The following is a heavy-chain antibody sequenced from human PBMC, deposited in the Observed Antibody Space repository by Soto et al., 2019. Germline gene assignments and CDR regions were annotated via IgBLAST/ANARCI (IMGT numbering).Heavy chain of an antibody. J-gene: IGHJ4*02. Sequence: QVHLQESGPGLVKPSETLSLTCTVSGDSISTDYWSWIRQSPGKGLEWIGFIYYGGSTNYNPSLKSRVTISXXTPKNQFSLKLSSVTAADPAVYYCAKNWNWGSLVHWGQGTLVTVSS. CDR1: GDSISTDY. V-gene: IGHV4-59*08. CDR2: IYYGGST. D-gene: IGHD7-27*01. CDR3: AKNWNWGSLVH.